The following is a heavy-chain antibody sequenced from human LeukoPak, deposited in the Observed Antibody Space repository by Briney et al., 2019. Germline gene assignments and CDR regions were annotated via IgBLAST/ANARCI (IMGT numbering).Heavy chain of an antibody. CDR3: ARDPYSSSSFDAFDI. V-gene: IGHV4-31*03. J-gene: IGHJ3*02. CDR2: IYYSGST. CDR1: GGSISSGGYY. Sequence: ETSQTLSLTCTVSGGSISSGGYYWSWIRQHTGKGLEWIGYIYYSGSTYYNPSLKSRVTISVDTSKNQFSLKLSSVTAADTAVYYCARDPYSSSSFDAFDIWGRGTMVTVSS. D-gene: IGHD6-6*01.